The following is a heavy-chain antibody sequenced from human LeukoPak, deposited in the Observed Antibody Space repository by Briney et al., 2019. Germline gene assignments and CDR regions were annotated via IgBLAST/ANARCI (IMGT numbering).Heavy chain of an antibody. D-gene: IGHD1-26*01. CDR2: ISGSGGST. J-gene: IGHJ1*01. CDR3: AKDLKSWELLQYDFQR. V-gene: IGHV3-23*01. CDR1: GFTFSSYA. Sequence: GGSLRLSCAASGFTFSSYAMSWVRQAPGKGLEWVSAISGSGGSTYYADSVKGRFTISRDNSKNTLYLQMNSLRAEDTAVYYCAKDLKSWELLQYDFQRWGQGTLVTVSS.